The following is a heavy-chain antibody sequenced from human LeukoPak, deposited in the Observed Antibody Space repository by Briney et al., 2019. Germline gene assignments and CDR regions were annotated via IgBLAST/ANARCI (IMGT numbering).Heavy chain of an antibody. V-gene: IGHV4-59*08. Sequence: PSETLSLTCTVSGGSISSYYWSWIRQPPGKGLERIGYIYYSGSTNYNPSLKSRVTISVDTSKNQFSLKLSSVTAADTAVYYCARRSRSGWYLTYWGQGTLVTVSS. J-gene: IGHJ4*02. CDR3: ARRSRSGWYLTY. D-gene: IGHD6-19*01. CDR1: GGSISSYY. CDR2: IYYSGST.